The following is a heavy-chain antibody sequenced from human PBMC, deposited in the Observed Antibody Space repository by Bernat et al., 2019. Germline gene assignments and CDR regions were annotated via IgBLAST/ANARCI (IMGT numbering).Heavy chain of an antibody. V-gene: IGHV3-15*01. J-gene: IGHJ4*02. CDR2: IKSKTDGGTT. D-gene: IGHD6-13*01. Sequence: EVQLVESGGGLVKPGRSLRLSCAASGFTFSNAWMSWVRQAPGKGLEWVGRIKSKTDGGTTDYAAPVKGRFTISRDDSKNTLYLQMNSLKTEDTAVYCCAVSTSSSWYLAYWGQGTLVTVSS. CDR1: GFTFSNAW. CDR3: AVSTSSSWYLAY.